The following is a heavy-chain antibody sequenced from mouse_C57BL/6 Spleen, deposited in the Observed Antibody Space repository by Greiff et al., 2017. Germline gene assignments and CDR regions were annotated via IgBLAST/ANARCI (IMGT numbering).Heavy chain of an antibody. CDR3: ARDLLYAMDY. D-gene: IGHD2-1*01. Sequence: EVKLMESGGGLVKPGGSLKLSCAASGFTFSSYAMSWVRQTPEKRLEGVATISDGGSYTYYPDNVKGRFTISRDNAKTNLYLQMSHLKSEDTAMYYCARDLLYAMDYWGQGTSVTVSS. CDR1: GFTFSSYA. CDR2: ISDGGSYT. V-gene: IGHV5-4*01. J-gene: IGHJ4*01.